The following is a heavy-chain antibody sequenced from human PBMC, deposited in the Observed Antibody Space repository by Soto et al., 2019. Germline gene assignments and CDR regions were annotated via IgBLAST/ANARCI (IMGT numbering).Heavy chain of an antibody. CDR3: GRVRDSSGYYYTSGYFDY. V-gene: IGHV4-59*01. CDR2: IYYSGST. D-gene: IGHD3-22*01. Sequence: SETLSLTCTVSGGSISSYYWSWIRQPPGKGLEWIGYIYYSGSTNYNPSLKSRVTISVDTSKNQFSLKLSSVTAADTAVYYCGRVRDSSGYYYTSGYFDYWGQGTLVTVSS. J-gene: IGHJ4*02. CDR1: GGSISSYY.